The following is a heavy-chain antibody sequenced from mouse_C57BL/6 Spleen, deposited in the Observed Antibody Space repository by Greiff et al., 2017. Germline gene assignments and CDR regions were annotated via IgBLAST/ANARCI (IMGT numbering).Heavy chain of an antibody. J-gene: IGHJ2*01. Sequence: EVQLVESEGGLVQPGSSMKLSCTASGFTFSDYYMAWVRQVPEKGLEWVANINYDGSSTYYLDSLKSRFIISRDNAKNILYLQMSSLKSEDTATYYCARDGYLDYWGQGTTLTVSS. V-gene: IGHV5-16*01. CDR2: INYDGSST. CDR1: GFTFSDYY. CDR3: ARDGYLDY.